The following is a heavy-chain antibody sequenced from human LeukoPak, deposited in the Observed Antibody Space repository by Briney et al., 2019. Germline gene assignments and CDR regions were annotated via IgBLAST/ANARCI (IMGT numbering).Heavy chain of an antibody. Sequence: PETLSLTCTVSGGSISSYYWTWIRQPPGKGLEWIGHIYYSGSTHYNPSLQSRVTMSVDTSKNQFSLKLDSVTTADTAVYYCARGGPTVTSYSSWDSWGQGTLVTVSS. J-gene: IGHJ4*02. V-gene: IGHV4-59*01. CDR3: ARGGPTVTSYSSWDS. D-gene: IGHD4-17*01. CDR2: IYYSGST. CDR1: GGSISSYY.